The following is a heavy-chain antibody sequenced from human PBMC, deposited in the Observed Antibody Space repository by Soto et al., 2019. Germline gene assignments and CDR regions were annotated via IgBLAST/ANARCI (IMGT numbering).Heavy chain of an antibody. CDR2: IWYDGSNK. J-gene: IGHJ5*02. CDR1: GFTVSSYG. CDR3: ARDVLDGDYGDYVGGWFDP. Sequence: LRLSCAASGFTVSSYGMHWVRQAPGKGLEWVAVIWYDGSNKYYADSVKGRFTISRDNSKNTLYLQMNSLRAEDTAVYYCARDVLDGDYGDYVGGWFDPWGQGTLVTVSS. D-gene: IGHD4-17*01. V-gene: IGHV3-33*01.